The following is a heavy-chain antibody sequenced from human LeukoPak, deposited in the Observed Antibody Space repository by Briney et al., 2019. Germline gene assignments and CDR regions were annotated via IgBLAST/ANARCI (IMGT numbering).Heavy chain of an antibody. Sequence: GASVKVSCKASGHTFTTYAMNWVRQAPGQGLEWMAWINTDTGNPTYAQGFTGRFVFSLDTSVSTAYPQISSLQPEDTAVYYCARDAGRHYYDTSALDAFDIWGQGTMVTVSS. CDR3: ARDAGRHYYDTSALDAFDI. V-gene: IGHV7-4-1*02. CDR2: INTDTGNP. J-gene: IGHJ3*02. CDR1: GHTFTTYA. D-gene: IGHD3-22*01.